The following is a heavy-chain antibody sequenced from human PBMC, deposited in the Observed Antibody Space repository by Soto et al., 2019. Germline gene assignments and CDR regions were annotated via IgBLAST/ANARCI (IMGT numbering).Heavy chain of an antibody. CDR2: MNPESGDT. Sequence: ASVKVSCKASGYSFTNNDVRWVRQATGQGLEWMGWMNPESGDTGYAQKFQGRVTMTRDISIATAYMELSSLLSDDMAIYDCARMATFGSLNWFDPWGQGTLVTVSS. CDR1: GYSFTNND. D-gene: IGHD3-16*01. J-gene: IGHJ5*02. CDR3: ARMATFGSLNWFDP. V-gene: IGHV1-8*01.